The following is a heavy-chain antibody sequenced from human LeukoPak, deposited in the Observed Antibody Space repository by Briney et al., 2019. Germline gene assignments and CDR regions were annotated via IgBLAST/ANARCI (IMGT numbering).Heavy chain of an antibody. CDR3: ARKFYSGSYPCYDY. D-gene: IGHD3-10*01. CDR2: IYPGDSDT. J-gene: IGHJ4*02. Sequence: GESLKISWKGSGYSFTSYWIGWVRQMPGEGLEWMGIIYPGDSDTRYSPSFQGQVTISADKSISTAYLQWSSLKASDTAVYYCARKFYSGSYPCYDYWGQGTLVTVSS. V-gene: IGHV5-51*01. CDR1: GYSFTSYW.